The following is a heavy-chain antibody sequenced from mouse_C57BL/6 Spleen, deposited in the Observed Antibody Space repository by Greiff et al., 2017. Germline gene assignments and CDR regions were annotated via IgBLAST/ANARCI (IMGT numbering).Heavy chain of an antibody. J-gene: IGHJ2*01. CDR2: IDPENGDT. V-gene: IGHV14-4*01. CDR1: GFNIKDDY. Sequence: EVKLMESGAELVRPGASVKLSCTASGFNIKDDYMHWVKQRPEQGLEWIGWIDPENGDTEYASKFQGKASITADTSSKTAYLQLSSLTSEDTAVYYCTTRGYYGSSYWGQGTTLTVSS. CDR3: TTRGYYGSSY. D-gene: IGHD1-1*01.